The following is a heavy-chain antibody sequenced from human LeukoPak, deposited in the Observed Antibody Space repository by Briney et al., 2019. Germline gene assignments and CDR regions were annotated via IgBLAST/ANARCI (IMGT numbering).Heavy chain of an antibody. CDR1: GFTFSSYA. CDR2: ISGSGGST. D-gene: IGHD5-18*01. J-gene: IGHJ4*02. V-gene: IGHV3-23*01. Sequence: PGGSLRLSCAASGFTFSSYAMSWVRQAPGKGLEWVSAISGSGGSTYYADSVKGRFTISRDNSKNSLYLQLNSLRAEDTAVYYCARDLGYSYEEFDYWGQGTLVTVSS. CDR3: ARDLGYSYEEFDY.